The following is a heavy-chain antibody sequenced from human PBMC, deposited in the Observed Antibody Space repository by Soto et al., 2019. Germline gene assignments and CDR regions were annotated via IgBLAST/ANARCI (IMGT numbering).Heavy chain of an antibody. CDR1: GLTFSSYA. V-gene: IGHV3-23*01. J-gene: IGHJ4*02. CDR3: AKWHTYNYDSLAFSGFDC. Sequence: GGSLRLSWVAAGLTFSSYAMTWVRQTPGKGLEWVSAISGGDGSPSYADSVKGRFTISRDNSKNTLYLHMNSLRADDTAAYYCAKWHTYNYDSLAFSGFDCWGQGTQVTVSS. CDR2: ISGGDGSP. D-gene: IGHD3-16*01.